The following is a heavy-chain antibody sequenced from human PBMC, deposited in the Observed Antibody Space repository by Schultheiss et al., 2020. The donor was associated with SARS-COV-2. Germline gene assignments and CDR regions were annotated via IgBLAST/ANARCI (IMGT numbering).Heavy chain of an antibody. J-gene: IGHJ6*02. V-gene: IGHV1-69*13. CDR2: IIPIFGTA. CDR3: ARALYSRMDV. Sequence: SVKVSCKASGYTFTSYDINWVRQATGQGLEWMGGIIPIFGTANYAQKFQGRVTITADESTSTAYMELSSLRSEDTAVYYCARALYSRMDVWGQGTTVTVSS. CDR1: GYTFTSYD. D-gene: IGHD5-18*01.